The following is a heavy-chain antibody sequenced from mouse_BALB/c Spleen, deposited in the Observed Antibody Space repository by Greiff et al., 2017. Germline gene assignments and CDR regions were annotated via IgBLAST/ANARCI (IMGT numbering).Heavy chain of an antibody. CDR1: GFTFSSYA. CDR3: ARDSRSNFDY. CDR2: ISSGGSYT. J-gene: IGHJ2*01. V-gene: IGHV5-9-4*01. Sequence: EVMLVESGGGLVKPGGSLKLSCAASGFTFSSYAMSWVRQSPEKRLEWVAEISSGGSYTYYPDTVTGRFTISRDNAKNTLYLEMSSLRSEDTAMYYCARDSRSNFDYWGQGTTLTVSS. D-gene: IGHD1-1*01.